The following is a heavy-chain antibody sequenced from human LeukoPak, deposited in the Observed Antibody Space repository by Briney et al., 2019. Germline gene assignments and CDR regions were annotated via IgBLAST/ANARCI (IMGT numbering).Heavy chain of an antibody. V-gene: IGHV1-18*01. CDR1: GYTFTSYG. CDR3: ARDEGSGYCSSTSCYPSSGWYPY. Sequence: ASVKVSCKASGYTFTSYGISWVRQAPGQGLEWMGWISAYTGNTNYAQKLQGRVTMNTDTSTSTAYMELRSLRSDDTAVYYCARDEGSGYCSSTSCYPSSGWYPYWGQGTLVTVSS. J-gene: IGHJ4*02. CDR2: ISAYTGNT. D-gene: IGHD2-2*01.